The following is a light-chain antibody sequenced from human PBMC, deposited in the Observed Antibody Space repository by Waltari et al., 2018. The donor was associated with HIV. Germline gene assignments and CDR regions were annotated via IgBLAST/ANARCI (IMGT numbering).Light chain of an antibody. CDR2: EVS. CDR1: SSDIGLYNF. V-gene: IGLV2-8*01. J-gene: IGLJ2*01. Sequence: QSALTQPPSASGSPGQSVTISCAGTSSDIGLYNFVSWYQHHPGKAPKLMISEVSRRPSGVPDRFSGSKSDNTASLTVSGRQAEDEAAYYCFSYAGNNYLLFGGGTKLTVL. CDR3: FSYAGNNYLL.